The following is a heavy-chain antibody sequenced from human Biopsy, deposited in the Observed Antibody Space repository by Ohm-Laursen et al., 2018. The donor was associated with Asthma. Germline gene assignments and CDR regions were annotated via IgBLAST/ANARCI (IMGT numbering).Heavy chain of an antibody. D-gene: IGHD4-17*01. CDR3: TTGPVSSRRDDYVY. CDR1: GFTFSSYG. V-gene: IGHV3-30*03. Sequence: SLRLSCAASGFTFSSYGMHWVRQAPGKELEWVAVISYDGSNKYYADSVKGRFTISRDNSKNTLYLQMNSLKTEDTAVYYCTTGPVSSRRDDYVYWGQGTPVTVSS. CDR2: ISYDGSNK. J-gene: IGHJ4*02.